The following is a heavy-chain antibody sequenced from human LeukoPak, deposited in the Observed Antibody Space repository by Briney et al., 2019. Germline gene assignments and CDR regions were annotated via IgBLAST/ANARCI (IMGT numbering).Heavy chain of an antibody. CDR2: ISSSGSTI. D-gene: IGHD4-23*01. CDR3: ARDSTTVVATGDAFDI. J-gene: IGHJ3*02. Sequence: GGSLRLSCAASGFTFSDYYMSWIRQAPGKGLEWVSYISSSGSTIYYADSVKGRFTISRDNAKNSLYLQMNSLRAEDTAVYYCARDSTTVVATGDAFDIWGQGTMVTVSS. V-gene: IGHV3-11*01. CDR1: GFTFSDYY.